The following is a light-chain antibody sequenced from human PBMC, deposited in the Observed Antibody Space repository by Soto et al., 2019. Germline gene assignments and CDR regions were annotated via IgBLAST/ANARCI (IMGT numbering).Light chain of an antibody. J-gene: IGKJ5*01. CDR2: AAY. CDR1: HTVSSSY. CDR3: QQYDRPPIT. V-gene: IGKV3-20*01. Sequence: EIVLTQSPGTLSLSPGERATLSCRASHTVSSSYLAWYQQKPGQAPRLLIYAAYSRATGIPDRFSGGGAGTDFTLTISRLEPEDSALYYCQQYDRPPITFGQGTRLEIK.